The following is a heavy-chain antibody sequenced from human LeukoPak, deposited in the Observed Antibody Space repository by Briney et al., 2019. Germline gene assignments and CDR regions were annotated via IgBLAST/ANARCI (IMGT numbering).Heavy chain of an antibody. CDR2: INHSGST. D-gene: IGHD3-22*01. CDR1: GGSFTDYY. V-gene: IGHV4-34*01. J-gene: IGHJ4*02. Sequence: SETLSLTCVLYGGSFTDYYWSWVRQPPGKGLEWIGEINHSGSTNYNPSLKSRVTISVDTSKNQFSLKLSSVTAADTAVYYCASSGYDSSGYPDYWGQGTLVTVSS. CDR3: ASSGYDSSGYPDY.